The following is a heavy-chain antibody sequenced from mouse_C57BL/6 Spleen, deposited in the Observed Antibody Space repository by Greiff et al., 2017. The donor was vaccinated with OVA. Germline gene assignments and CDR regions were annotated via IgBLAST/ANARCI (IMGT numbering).Heavy chain of an antibody. Sequence: VQRVESGPELVKPGASVKISCKASGYAFSSSWMNWVKQRPGKGLEWIGRIYPGDGDTNYNGKFKGKATLTADKSSSTAYMQLSSLTSEDSAVYFCATGFDYWGQGTTLTVSS. V-gene: IGHV1-82*01. CDR2: IYPGDGDT. CDR3: ATGFDY. CDR1: GYAFSSSW. J-gene: IGHJ2*01.